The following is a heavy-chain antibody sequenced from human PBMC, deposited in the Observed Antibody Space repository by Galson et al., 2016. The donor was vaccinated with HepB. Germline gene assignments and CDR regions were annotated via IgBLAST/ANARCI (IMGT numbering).Heavy chain of an antibody. CDR2: TWYDGRID. J-gene: IGHJ6*02. D-gene: IGHD5-18*01. V-gene: IGHV3-33*03. CDR1: GFSLGTYG. CDR3: AKDRGGIQLWGLHGMDV. Sequence: SLRLSCAASGFSLGTYGMNWVRQAPGKGLEWVAFTWYDGRIDYYADSVQGRFSISVGKSKNTLYLEMNNLRAEDTAVYFCAKDRGGIQLWGLHGMDVWGQGTTVTVSS.